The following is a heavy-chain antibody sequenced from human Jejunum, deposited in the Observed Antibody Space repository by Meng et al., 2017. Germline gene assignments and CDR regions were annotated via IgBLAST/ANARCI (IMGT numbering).Heavy chain of an antibody. Sequence: QVQLQQWGAGLLKPSETLSLTCAVYGGSFSGYYWTWIRQPPGKGLEWIGEINHSGSTNYNPSLKSRVIMSIDTSKIQFSLKLSSVTAADAAVYYCARYGGSGSYWHFDPWGRGTLVTVSS. V-gene: IGHV4-34*01. CDR1: GGSFSGYY. CDR2: INHSGST. CDR3: ARYGGSGSYWHFDP. D-gene: IGHD3-10*01. J-gene: IGHJ2*01.